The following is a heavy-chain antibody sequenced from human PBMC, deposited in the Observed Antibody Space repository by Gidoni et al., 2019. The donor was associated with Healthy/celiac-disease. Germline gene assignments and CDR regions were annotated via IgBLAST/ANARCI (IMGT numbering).Heavy chain of an antibody. CDR1: VATCTSYA. V-gene: IGHV1-69*06. Sequence: VQRVQLGGEVQKPASSVTVSSKASVATCTSYAISRVRQAPGQGLEWMGGIMPIFGHANYGQKFQGRVTITAEKSMCAAYMELSSLRSEGTAVYYGASRSGYSSGWYKPDDYWGQGTLVTVSS. D-gene: IGHD6-19*01. CDR3: ASRSGYSSGWYKPDDY. CDR2: IMPIFGHA. J-gene: IGHJ4*02.